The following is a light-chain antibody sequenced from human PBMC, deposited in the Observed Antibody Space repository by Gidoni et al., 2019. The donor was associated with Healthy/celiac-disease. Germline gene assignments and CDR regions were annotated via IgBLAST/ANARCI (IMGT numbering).Light chain of an antibody. CDR1: QSISSW. CDR2: DAS. CDR3: QQYNSYSLT. Sequence: GDRVTITCRASQSISSWLAWYQQKPGKAPKLLIYDASSLESGVPSRFSGSGSGTEFTLTISSLQPDGFATYYCQQYNSYSLTFGQGTKVEIK. V-gene: IGKV1-5*01. J-gene: IGKJ1*01.